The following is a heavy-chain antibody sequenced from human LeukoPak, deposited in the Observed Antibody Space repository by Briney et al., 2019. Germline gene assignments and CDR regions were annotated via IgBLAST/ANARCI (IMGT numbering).Heavy chain of an antibody. V-gene: IGHV1-2*02. CDR2: FNPNSGGT. D-gene: IGHD2-2*02. CDR1: GYTFTGSY. CDR3: ARGGLPLGYCSSTSCYTLGSDY. Sequence: ASVKVSCKASGYTFTGSYMHWVRQAPGQGLEWMGWFNPNSGGTNYAQKFQGRVTMTRDTSISTAYMELSRLRSDDTAVYYCARGGLPLGYCSSTSCYTLGSDYWGQATLVTVSS. J-gene: IGHJ4*02.